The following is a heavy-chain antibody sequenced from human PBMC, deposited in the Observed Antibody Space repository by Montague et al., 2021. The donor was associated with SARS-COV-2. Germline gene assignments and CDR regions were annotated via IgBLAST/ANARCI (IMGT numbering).Heavy chain of an antibody. CDR3: ARGRQHINMVVVVVTGGEYYLDF. CDR1: DGSFSDYS. Sequence: SETLSLTCAVYDGSFSDYSWTWIRQPPGKGLEWIGEINHRGSTNYNPSLKSRVTISVDTSKNQFSLKMTSVTAADTAVYYCARGRQHINMVVVVVTGGEYYLDFWGQGTLVAVS. CDR2: INHRGST. V-gene: IGHV4-34*01. D-gene: IGHD3-22*01. J-gene: IGHJ4*02.